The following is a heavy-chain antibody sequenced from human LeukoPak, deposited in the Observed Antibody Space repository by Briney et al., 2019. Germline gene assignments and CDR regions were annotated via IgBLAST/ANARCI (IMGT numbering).Heavy chain of an antibody. CDR1: GFTFSDYY. Sequence: GGSLRLSCAASGFTFSDYYMSWIRQAPGKGLEWVSYISSSDNTMYYADSVKGRFTISRDNAKNSLYLQMNSLRAEDTAVYYCARRNAYCSSTSCSRASYFYYGMDVWGQGTTVTVSS. V-gene: IGHV3-11*01. D-gene: IGHD2-2*01. CDR3: ARRNAYCSSTSCSRASYFYYGMDV. J-gene: IGHJ6*02. CDR2: ISSSDNTM.